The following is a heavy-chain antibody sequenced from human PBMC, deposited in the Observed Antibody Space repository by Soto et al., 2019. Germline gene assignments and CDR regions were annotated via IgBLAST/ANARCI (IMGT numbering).Heavy chain of an antibody. CDR2: INPATGAP. D-gene: IGHD3-3*01. Sequence: QLHLVQSGAVVKKPGASVTVSCSASGYPVTAYYMNWVRQAPGRGLELMGGINPATGAPKDTQTLPVRVNMTRDTSTSTALIEPRRPTSADTDVFLWTRRRGVGVAGSAAFDMWGQGTLVTVSS. CDR1: GYPVTAYY. J-gene: IGHJ3*02. CDR3: TRRRGVGVAGSAAFDM. V-gene: IGHV1-2*02.